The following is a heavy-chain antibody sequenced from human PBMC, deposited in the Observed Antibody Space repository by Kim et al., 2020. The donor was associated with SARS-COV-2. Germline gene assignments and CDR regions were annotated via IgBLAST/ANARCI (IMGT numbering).Heavy chain of an antibody. CDR3: ARGPVTIFGVVINAFDI. CDR1: GYTFTSYA. D-gene: IGHD3-3*01. V-gene: IGHV7-4-1*02. J-gene: IGHJ3*02. CDR2: INTNTGNP. Sequence: ASVKVSCKDSGYTFTSYAMNWVRQAPGQGLEWMGWINTNTGNPTYAQGVTGRFVFSVDTSVSTAYLQISSLKAEDTAVYYCARGPVTIFGVVINAFDIWCKGTMVTVSS.